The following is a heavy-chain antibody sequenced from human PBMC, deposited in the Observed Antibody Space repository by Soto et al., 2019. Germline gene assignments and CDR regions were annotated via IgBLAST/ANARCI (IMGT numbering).Heavy chain of an antibody. J-gene: IGHJ6*03. D-gene: IGHD3-3*01. Sequence: QVQLQQWGAGLLKPSETLSLTCAVYGGSFSGYYWSWIRQPPGKGLEWIGEINHSGSTNYNPSRKGRVTISVDTSKNQFSLKLSSVTAADTAVYYCAREASNPIFGVVITYYYYYMDVWGKGTTVTVSS. CDR3: AREASNPIFGVVITYYYYYMDV. CDR1: GGSFSGYY. V-gene: IGHV4-34*01. CDR2: INHSGST.